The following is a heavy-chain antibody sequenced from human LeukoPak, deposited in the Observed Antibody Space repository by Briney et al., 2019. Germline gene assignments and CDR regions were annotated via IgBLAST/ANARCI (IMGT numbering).Heavy chain of an antibody. V-gene: IGHV5-51*01. CDR3: ARLANNNYASGSLSSFGY. CDR2: IYPRDSDT. CDR1: GYSFSGYW. J-gene: IGHJ4*02. Sequence: GESLKISCQGSGYSFSGYWIGWVRQLPGKGLEWMGVIYPRDSDTRYSPSFQEQATISADKPISTAYLQWSSLNASDTAMYYCARLANNNYASGSLSSFGYWGQGTLVTVSS. D-gene: IGHD3-10*01.